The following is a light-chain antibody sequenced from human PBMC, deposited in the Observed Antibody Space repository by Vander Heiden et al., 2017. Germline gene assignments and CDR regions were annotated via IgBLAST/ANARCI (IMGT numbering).Light chain of an antibody. J-gene: IGKJ4*01. CDR1: QSVSSY. CDR2: DAS. Sequence: EIVLTQSPATLPLSPGERATLSCRASQSVSSYLAWYQQKPGQAPRLLIYDASNRATGVPARFSGSESERDFTLTISSLEPEDFAIYYCQQRSNWPAAFGGGTMVGIK. CDR3: QQRSNWPAA. V-gene: IGKV3-11*02.